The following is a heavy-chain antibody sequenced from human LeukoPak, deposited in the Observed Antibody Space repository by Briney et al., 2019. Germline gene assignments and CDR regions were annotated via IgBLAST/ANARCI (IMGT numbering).Heavy chain of an antibody. CDR2: IDPYSGGA. Sequence: ASVKLSCKAAGYTFTGYYMHWVRQAPGQGLGWMGWIDPYSGGANYAQKSQGRGTMTRDTSTSTTYLELSRRRSDDTAAYYCSRRESSGWYYYGMDVGGEGTTHTLPS. D-gene: IGHD6-19*01. J-gene: IGHJ6*04. CDR1: GYTFTGYY. V-gene: IGHV1-2*02. CDR3: SRRESSGWYYYGMDV.